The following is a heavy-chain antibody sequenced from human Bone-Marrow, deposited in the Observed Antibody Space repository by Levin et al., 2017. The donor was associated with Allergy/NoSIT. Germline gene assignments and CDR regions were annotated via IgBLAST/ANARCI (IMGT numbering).Heavy chain of an antibody. CDR3: AKGPYGSGSYYNLPNLYYFDY. CDR1: GFTFSSYA. V-gene: IGHV3-23*01. CDR2: ISGSGGST. J-gene: IGHJ4*02. Sequence: PGGSLRLSCAASGFTFSSYAMSWVRQAPGKGLEWVSAISGSGGSTYYADSVKGRFTISRDNSKNTLYLQMNSLRAEDTAVYYCAKGPYGSGSYYNLPNLYYFDYWGQGTLVTVSS. D-gene: IGHD3-10*01.